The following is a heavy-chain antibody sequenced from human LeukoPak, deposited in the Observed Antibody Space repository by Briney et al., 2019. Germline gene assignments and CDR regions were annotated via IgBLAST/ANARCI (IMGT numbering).Heavy chain of an antibody. V-gene: IGHV5-51*01. CDR2: IYPGGSDT. CDR3: ARQVDAYPIVVVPADAFDI. Sequence: GESLKISCKGSGYSFTSYWIGWVRQMPGKGLEWMGIIYPGGSDTRYSPSFQGQVTISADKSISTAYLQWSSLKASDTAMYYCARQVDAYPIVVVPADAFDIWGQGTMVTVSS. D-gene: IGHD2-2*01. J-gene: IGHJ3*02. CDR1: GYSFTSYW.